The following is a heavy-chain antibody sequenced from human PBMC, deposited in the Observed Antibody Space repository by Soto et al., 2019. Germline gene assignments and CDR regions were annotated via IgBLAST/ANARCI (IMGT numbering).Heavy chain of an antibody. CDR3: ARDRWFGELSPYGMDV. CDR1: GFTFSSYW. J-gene: IGHJ6*02. Sequence: GGSMRLSCAASGFTFSSYWMHWVRQATGKGLVWVSRINSDGSSTSYADSVKGRFTISRDNAKNTLYLQMNSLRAEDTAVYFCARDRWFGELSPYGMDVWGQGTTVTVSS. D-gene: IGHD3-10*01. CDR2: INSDGSST. V-gene: IGHV3-74*01.